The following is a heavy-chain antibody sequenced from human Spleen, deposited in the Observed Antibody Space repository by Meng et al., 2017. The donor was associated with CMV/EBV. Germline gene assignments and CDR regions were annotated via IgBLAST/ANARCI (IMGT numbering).Heavy chain of an antibody. CDR2: IRYDGSNK. V-gene: IGHV3-30*02. CDR1: GFTFVSYG. D-gene: IGHD5-18*01. J-gene: IGHJ6*02. CDR3: ARDFVDTAMVVGLYYYYYYGMDV. Sequence: GESLKISCVASGFTFVSYGMHWVRQAPGKGLEWVAFIRYDGSNKYYADSVKGRFTISRDNSKNTLYLQMNSLKSEDTAVYYCARDFVDTAMVVGLYYYYYYGMDVWGQGTTVTVSS.